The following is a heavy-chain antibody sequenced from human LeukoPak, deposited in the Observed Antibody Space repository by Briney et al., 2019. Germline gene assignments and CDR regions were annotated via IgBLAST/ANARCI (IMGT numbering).Heavy chain of an antibody. J-gene: IGHJ5*02. CDR3: AKDFGSGSYTPPNWFDP. D-gene: IGHD3-10*01. CDR2: ISYDGSNK. Sequence: PGGSLRLSCAASGFTFSSYGMHWVRQAPGKGLEWVAVISYDGSNKYHADSVKGRFTISRDNSKNTLYLQMNSLRAEDTAVYYCAKDFGSGSYTPPNWFDPWGQGTLVTVSS. V-gene: IGHV3-30*18. CDR1: GFTFSSYG.